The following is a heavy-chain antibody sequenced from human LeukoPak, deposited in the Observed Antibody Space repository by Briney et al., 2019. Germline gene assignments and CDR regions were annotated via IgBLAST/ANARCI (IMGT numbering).Heavy chain of an antibody. D-gene: IGHD1/OR15-1a*01. CDR2: IIPIFGTA. CDR1: GGTFSSYA. CDR3: ARVLITGTAMAYYYYYMDV. Sequence: GASVKVSCKASGGTFSSYAISWVRQAPGQGLEWMGGIIPIFGTANYAQKFQGRVTITADKSTSTAYMEPSSLRSEDTAVYYCARVLITGTAMAYYYYYMDVWGKGTTVTVSS. V-gene: IGHV1-69*06. J-gene: IGHJ6*03.